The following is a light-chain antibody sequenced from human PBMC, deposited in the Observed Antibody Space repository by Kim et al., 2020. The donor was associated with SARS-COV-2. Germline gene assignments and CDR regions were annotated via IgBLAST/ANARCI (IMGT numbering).Light chain of an antibody. J-gene: IGKJ1*01. V-gene: IGKV1-5*03. Sequence: ASVGDRVTITCRASQSISDWLAWYQQKPGKAPKLLIYKASTLESGVPSRFSGSGSGTEFTLTISSLQPDDFATYYCQQYTIYSTTFGQGTKVDIK. CDR2: KAS. CDR3: QQYTIYSTT. CDR1: QSISDW.